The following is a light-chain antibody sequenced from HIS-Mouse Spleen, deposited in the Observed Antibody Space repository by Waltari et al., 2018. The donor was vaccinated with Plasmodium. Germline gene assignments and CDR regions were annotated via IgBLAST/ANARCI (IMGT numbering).Light chain of an antibody. CDR1: QSISSR. J-gene: IGKJ1*01. CDR2: KAS. Sequence: DNQMTQSPSTLSASVGDRVTITCRASQSISSRLAWYQQKPGKAPKLLIYKASSLESGVPSRFSGSGSGTEFTLTISSLQPDDFATYYCQQYNSYSWTFGQGTKVEIK. V-gene: IGKV1-5*03. CDR3: QQYNSYSWT.